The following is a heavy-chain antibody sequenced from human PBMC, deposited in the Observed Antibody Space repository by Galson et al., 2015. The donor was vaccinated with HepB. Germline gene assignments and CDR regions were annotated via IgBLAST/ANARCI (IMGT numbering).Heavy chain of an antibody. CDR2: IRSKTNNYAT. D-gene: IGHD3-16*02. CDR3: TRHDMITFGGVIAYDYYYGMDV. J-gene: IGHJ6*02. V-gene: IGHV3-73*01. CDR1: GFIFSGSA. Sequence: SLRLSCAASGFIFSGSAIHWVRQASGKGLEWVGRIRSKTNNYATAYAASVKGRFTISRDDSKNTAYVQMNSLKTEDTAVYYCTRHDMITFGGVIAYDYYYGMDVWGQGTTVTVSS.